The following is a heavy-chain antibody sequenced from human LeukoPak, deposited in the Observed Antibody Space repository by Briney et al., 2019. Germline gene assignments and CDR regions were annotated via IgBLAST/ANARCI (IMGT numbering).Heavy chain of an antibody. CDR3: AKTLLAYCGGDCYSYYFDY. J-gene: IGHJ4*02. V-gene: IGHV3-30-3*02. CDR2: ISYDGSTK. Sequence: GRSLRLSCAASGFTFSSYAMHWVRQAPGKGLDWVSVISYDGSTKYYADSVKGRFTISRDNSKNTLYLQMNSLRAEDTAVYYCAKTLLAYCGGDCYSYYFDYWGQGTLVTVSS. CDR1: GFTFSSYA. D-gene: IGHD2-21*02.